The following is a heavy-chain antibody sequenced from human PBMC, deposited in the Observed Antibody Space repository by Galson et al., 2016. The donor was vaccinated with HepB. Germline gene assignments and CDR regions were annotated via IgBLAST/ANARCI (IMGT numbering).Heavy chain of an antibody. D-gene: IGHD6-6*01. J-gene: IGHJ5*02. Sequence: SLRLSCAASGFTFSSYGMSWVRQAPGKGLEWVSVIGATGRTTYYADSVKGRFTISRDNSKNALYLQMNSLRAEDTALYCCATGSKATRRGFNPWGQGTLVTVSS. CDR2: IGATGRTT. V-gene: IGHV3-23*01. CDR3: ATGSKATRRGFNP. CDR1: GFTFSSYG.